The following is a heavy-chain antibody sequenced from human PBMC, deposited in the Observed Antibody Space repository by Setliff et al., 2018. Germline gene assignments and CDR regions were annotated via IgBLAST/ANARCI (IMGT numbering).Heavy chain of an antibody. CDR1: GGSFSDYF. CDR3: ARGRGTPSYNFWIFDF. V-gene: IGHV4-34*01. Sequence: SETLSLTCAVYGGSFSDYFWSWIRQPPGKGLEWISEINRGRTTNFNPSLKSRVTISVDTSKNQFSLTLSSVTAADTAVYYCARGRGTPSYNFWIFDFWSQGTLVTVSS. CDR2: INRGRTT. J-gene: IGHJ4*02. D-gene: IGHD3-3*01.